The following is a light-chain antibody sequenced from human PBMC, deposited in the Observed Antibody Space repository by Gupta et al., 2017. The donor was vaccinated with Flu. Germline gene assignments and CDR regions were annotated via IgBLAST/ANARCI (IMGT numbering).Light chain of an antibody. CDR1: QSINGW. V-gene: IGKV1-5*03. J-gene: IGKJ1*01. CDR2: KTS. CDR3: QQFSDYSWA. Sequence: DSRLTQSPSALSASVGDRVTITCRASQSINGWLAWYQQKPGKAPKLLIYKTSTLEIGVPSRFSGSGSGTEFTLTISSLQPDDFATYYCQQFSDYSWAFGQRTKVEIK.